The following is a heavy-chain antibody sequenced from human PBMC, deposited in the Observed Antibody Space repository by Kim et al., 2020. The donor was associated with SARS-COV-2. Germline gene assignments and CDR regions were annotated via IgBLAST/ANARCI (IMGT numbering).Heavy chain of an antibody. CDR2: ISGSGGST. D-gene: IGHD3-16*02. CDR3: AKDFYDYVWGSYRSGGVYFDY. Sequence: GGSLRLSCAASGFTFSSYAMSWVRQAPGKGLEWVSAISGSGGSTYYADSVKGRFTISRDNSKNTLYLQMNSLRAEDTAVYYCAKDFYDYVWGSYRSGGVYFDYWGQGTLVTVSS. CDR1: GFTFSSYA. V-gene: IGHV3-23*01. J-gene: IGHJ4*02.